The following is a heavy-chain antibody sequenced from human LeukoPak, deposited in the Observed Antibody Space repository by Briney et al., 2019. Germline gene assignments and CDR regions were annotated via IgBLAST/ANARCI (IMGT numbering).Heavy chain of an antibody. J-gene: IGHJ4*02. CDR3: ARADYVYDY. D-gene: IGHD4-17*01. CDR1: GGSFSGYY. CDR2: INHSGST. V-gene: IGHV4-34*01. Sequence: SETLSLTCAVYGGSFSGYYWSWIRQPPGKGLEWIGEINHSGSTNYNPSLKSRVTVSVDTSKNQFSLKLSSVTAADTAVCYCARADYVYDYWGQGTLVTVSS.